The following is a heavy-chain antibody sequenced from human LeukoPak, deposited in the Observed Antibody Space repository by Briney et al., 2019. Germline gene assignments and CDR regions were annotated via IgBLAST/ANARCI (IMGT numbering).Heavy chain of an antibody. J-gene: IGHJ4*02. CDR3: AKYDNSGRAGGY. V-gene: IGHV3-33*06. CDR1: GFTFSNYG. D-gene: IGHD3-22*01. CDR2: IWYDGSNK. Sequence: PGRSRRLSSAAAGFTFSNYGMHWVRQAPGKGLEWVAVIWYDGSNKYYADSVKGRFTISRDNSRNTLYLQMNSLRAEDTAMYYCAKYDNSGRAGGYWGQGTLVTVSS.